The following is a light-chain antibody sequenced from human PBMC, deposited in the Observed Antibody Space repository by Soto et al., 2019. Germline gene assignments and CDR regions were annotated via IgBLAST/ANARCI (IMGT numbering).Light chain of an antibody. J-gene: IGKJ5*01. CDR2: DAS. Sequence: DIRMTQSPSTLSASVGDRVSITCRASQSIHNWLAWYQQKPGRAPKLLIYDASTLQSGVPSRFSGRAFGTEFTLPVSSLQPDDFATYYCQHYAAYPMTFCQGTRLEI. V-gene: IGKV1-5*01. CDR1: QSIHNW. CDR3: QHYAAYPMT.